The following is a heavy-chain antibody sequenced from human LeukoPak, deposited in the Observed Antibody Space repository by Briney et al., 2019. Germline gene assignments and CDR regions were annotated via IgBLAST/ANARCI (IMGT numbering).Heavy chain of an antibody. CDR1: GFTFSSYS. CDR3: AELGITMIGGV. CDR2: ISGSTGST. J-gene: IGHJ6*04. V-gene: IGHV3-23*01. D-gene: IGHD3-10*02. Sequence: GGSLRLSCAASGFTFSSYSMNWVRQAPGKGLEWVSVISGSTGSTDYADSVKGRFTISRDNSKNTLYLQMNSLRAEDTAVYYCAELGITMIGGVWGKGTTVTISS.